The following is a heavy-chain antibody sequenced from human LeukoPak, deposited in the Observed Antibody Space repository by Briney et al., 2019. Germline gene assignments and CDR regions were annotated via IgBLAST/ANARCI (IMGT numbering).Heavy chain of an antibody. D-gene: IGHD1-14*01. CDR3: TRYNNDHFDY. J-gene: IGHJ4*02. CDR2: VSGSAGRT. V-gene: IGHV3-23*01. Sequence: GGSLRLSCAASGFTFTSYAMTWVRQAPGKGLEWVSTVSGSAGRTDYADSVKGRFTISRDNSKNTMSVQMDDLRAEDTAVYYCTRYNNDHFDYWGQGTLVTVSS. CDR1: GFTFTSYA.